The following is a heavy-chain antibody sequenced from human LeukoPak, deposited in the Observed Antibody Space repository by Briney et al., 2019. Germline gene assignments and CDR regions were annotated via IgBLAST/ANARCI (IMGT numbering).Heavy chain of an antibody. D-gene: IGHD3-10*01. Sequence: PGGSLRLSCAASGFTFSSYAMSWVRQAPGKGLEWVSAISGSGGSTFSADSVKGRFTISRDNSKNALYLQMNSLRAEDTAVYYCARGASGGSVSRYDYWGQGALVTVSS. CDR2: ISGSGGST. CDR3: ARGASGGSVSRYDY. J-gene: IGHJ4*02. V-gene: IGHV3-23*01. CDR1: GFTFSSYA.